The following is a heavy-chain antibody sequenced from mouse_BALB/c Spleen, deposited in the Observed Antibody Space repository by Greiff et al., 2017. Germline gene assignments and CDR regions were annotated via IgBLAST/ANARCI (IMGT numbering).Heavy chain of an antibody. J-gene: IGHJ4*01. D-gene: IGHD2-3*01. CDR3: ARFYDGYYDAMDY. Sequence: QVQLQQSGAELAKPGASVKMSCKASGYTFTSYWMHWVKQRPGQGLEWIGYINPSTGYTEYNQKFKDKATLTADKSSSTAYMQLSSLTSEDSAVYYCARFYDGYYDAMDYWGQGTSVTGSS. V-gene: IGHV1-7*01. CDR1: GYTFTSYW. CDR2: INPSTGYT.